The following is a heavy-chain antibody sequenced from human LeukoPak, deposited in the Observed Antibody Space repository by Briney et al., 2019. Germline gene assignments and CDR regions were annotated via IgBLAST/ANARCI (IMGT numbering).Heavy chain of an antibody. CDR2: IYSGAST. J-gene: IGHJ4*02. V-gene: IGHV3-66*01. D-gene: IGHD3-10*01. CDR3: ATSSTVRGVDY. CDR1: GFTVSSNS. Sequence: GGSLRLSCAASGFTVSSNSISWVRQAPGKGLEWVSVIYSGASTYYADSVQGRFTISRDNSKNTLFLEMNSLRAEDTAIYYCATSSTVRGVDYWGQGTLVTVSS.